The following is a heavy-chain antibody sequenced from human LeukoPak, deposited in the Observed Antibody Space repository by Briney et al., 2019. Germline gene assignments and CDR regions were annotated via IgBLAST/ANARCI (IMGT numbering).Heavy chain of an antibody. V-gene: IGHV5-51*01. CDR2: IYPGDSGT. CDR1: GYSFTSYW. D-gene: IGHD3-9*01. Sequence: PGESLKISCKGSGYSFTSYWIGWVRQMPGKGLERMGIIYPGDSGTRYSPSFQGQVTISADKSISTAYLQWSSLKASDTAMYYCARALLRYFDWLPHYWGQGTLVTVSS. J-gene: IGHJ4*02. CDR3: ARALLRYFDWLPHY.